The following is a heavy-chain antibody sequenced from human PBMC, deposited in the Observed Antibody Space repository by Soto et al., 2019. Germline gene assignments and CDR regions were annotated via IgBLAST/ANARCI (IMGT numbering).Heavy chain of an antibody. CDR1: GFSFSNCG. J-gene: IGHJ4*02. V-gene: IGHV3-30*18. CDR3: VKGSEGARKYLDY. CDR2: ISSDGSDK. D-gene: IGHD1-26*01. Sequence: QVQLVESGGGVVQPGRSLRLSCAASGFSFSNCGMHWVRQAPGKGLEWVAAISSDGSDKYYSESVKGRITISRDNSKNSMFLQRKSLRVEDTAVYYCVKGSEGARKYLDYWGQGTLVTVSS.